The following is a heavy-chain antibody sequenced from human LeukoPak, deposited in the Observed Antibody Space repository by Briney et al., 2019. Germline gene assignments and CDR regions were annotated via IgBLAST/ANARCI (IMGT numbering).Heavy chain of an antibody. V-gene: IGHV3-7*03. Sequence: GGSLRLSCAASGFTFSTSCMSWVRQVPGKGREWVANIKKDGSETYYVDSVKGRFTIPRDNAKNSLYLQMNSLRAEDTAMYYYARGRYSGTTYYFDYWGQGTLVTVSS. CDR1: GFTFSTSC. J-gene: IGHJ4*02. CDR3: ARGRYSGTTYYFDY. D-gene: IGHD5-12*01. CDR2: IKKDGSET.